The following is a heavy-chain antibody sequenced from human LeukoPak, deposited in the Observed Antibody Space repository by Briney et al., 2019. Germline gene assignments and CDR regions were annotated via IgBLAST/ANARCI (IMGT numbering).Heavy chain of an antibody. CDR2: ISSSSSYI. J-gene: IGHJ4*02. V-gene: IGHV3-21*01. D-gene: IGHD5-18*01. Sequence: GGSLRLSCAASGLTFGTYNMNWVRQAPGKGLEWVSSISSSSSYIYYADSVKGRFTISRDNAKNSLYLQMNSLRAEDTAVYYCARGLSYGTTDYWGQGTLVTVSS. CDR3: ARGLSYGTTDY. CDR1: GLTFGTYN.